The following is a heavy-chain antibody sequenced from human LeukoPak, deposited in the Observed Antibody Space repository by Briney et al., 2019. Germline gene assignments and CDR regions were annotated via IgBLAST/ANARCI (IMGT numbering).Heavy chain of an antibody. CDR2: IYTSGST. J-gene: IGHJ3*02. CDR3: ARKLSGWYGAFDI. D-gene: IGHD6-13*01. V-gene: IGHV4-61*02. CDR1: GGSISSGSYY. Sequence: SETLSLTCTVSGGSISSGSYYWSWIRQPAGKGLEWIGRIYTSGSTNYNPSLKSRVTISVDTSKNQFSLKLSSVTAADTAVYYCARKLSGWYGAFDIWGQGTMVTVSS.